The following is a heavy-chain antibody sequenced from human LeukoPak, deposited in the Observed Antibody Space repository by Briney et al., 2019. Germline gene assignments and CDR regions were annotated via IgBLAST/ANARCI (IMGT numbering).Heavy chain of an antibody. CDR1: GFTFSNYW. CDR3: ARGGGGNSNWYFDL. J-gene: IGHJ2*01. CDR2: IRQDGGED. D-gene: IGHD4-23*01. Sequence: GGSLRLSCAASGFTFSNYWMTWVRQAPGKGLEWVANIRQDGGEDYYADSVKGRFTISRDNAKNSLYLQMNSLRAEDTAVYYCARGGGGNSNWYFDLWGRGTLVTVSS. V-gene: IGHV3-7*04.